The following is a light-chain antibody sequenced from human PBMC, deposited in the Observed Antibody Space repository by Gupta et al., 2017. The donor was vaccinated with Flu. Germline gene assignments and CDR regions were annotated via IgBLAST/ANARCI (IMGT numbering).Light chain of an antibody. Sequence: QSVLTPPPSPSGPPGQRVIISCSGSNSNIGSNSVHWYQQLPGTAPKVLIYINDKRPSGVPDRFSGSRSGTSASLAISGLQSEDEADYYCVAWDGSLSAWVFGGGTKLTVL. CDR2: IND. CDR1: NSNIGSNS. J-gene: IGLJ3*02. CDR3: VAWDGSLSAWV. V-gene: IGLV1-44*01.